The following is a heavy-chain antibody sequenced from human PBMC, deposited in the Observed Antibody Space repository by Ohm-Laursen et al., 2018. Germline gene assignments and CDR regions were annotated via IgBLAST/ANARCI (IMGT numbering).Heavy chain of an antibody. D-gene: IGHD1-26*01. J-gene: IGHJ4*02. CDR1: GGSISSYY. CDR2: IYYSGST. CDR3: ARNEWELLGAFDY. V-gene: IGHV4-59*01. Sequence: SQTLSLTCTVSGGSISSYYWSWIRQPPGKGLEWIGYIYYSGSTNYNPSLKSRVTISVDTSKNQFSLKLISVTAADTAVYYCARNEWELLGAFDYWGQGTLVTVSS.